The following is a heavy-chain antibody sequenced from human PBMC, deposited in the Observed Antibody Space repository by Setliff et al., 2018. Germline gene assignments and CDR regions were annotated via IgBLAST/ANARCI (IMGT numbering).Heavy chain of an antibody. Sequence: GGSLRLSCAASGFTFGDFAMTWVRQAPGKGLEWVSGIGGRGISTYYADSVKGRFIISRDNSKNTLYLQWNNLKASDTAVYYCARRGERFFNWFDPWGQGTLVTVSS. CDR3: ARRGERFFNWFDP. D-gene: IGHD2-21*01. CDR2: IGGRGIST. J-gene: IGHJ5*02. CDR1: GFTFGDFA. V-gene: IGHV3-23*01.